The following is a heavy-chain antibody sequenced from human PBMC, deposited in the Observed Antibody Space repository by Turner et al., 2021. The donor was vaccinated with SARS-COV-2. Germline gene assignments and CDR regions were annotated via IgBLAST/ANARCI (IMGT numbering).Heavy chain of an antibody. CDR2: ILYDGSNK. D-gene: IGHD2-15*01. J-gene: IGHJ4*02. CDR1: GFTFSSYG. CDR3: AKGMGSYCSGGSCYPSTFDY. Sequence: QVQLVESGGGVVQPGRSLRLSCAASGFTFSSYGMHWVRQAPGKGLEWVAVILYDGSNKYYADSVKGRFTISRDNSKNTLYLQMNSLRAEDTAVYYCAKGMGSYCSGGSCYPSTFDYWGQGTLVTVSS. V-gene: IGHV3-30*18.